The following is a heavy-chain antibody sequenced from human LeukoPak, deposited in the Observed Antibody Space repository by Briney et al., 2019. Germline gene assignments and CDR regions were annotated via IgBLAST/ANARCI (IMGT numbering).Heavy chain of an antibody. D-gene: IGHD6-19*01. CDR2: ISGGTT. CDR1: GFTFGDYL. CDR3: SRGSGWLSVY. Sequence: GGSLRLSCTASGFTFGDYLMSWFRQAPGKGLEWIGFISGGTTEYAASVKGRFTISRDDATSIAYLQMNSLTTEDTAVYYCSRGSGWLSVYWGQGTLVTVSS. J-gene: IGHJ4*02. V-gene: IGHV3-49*03.